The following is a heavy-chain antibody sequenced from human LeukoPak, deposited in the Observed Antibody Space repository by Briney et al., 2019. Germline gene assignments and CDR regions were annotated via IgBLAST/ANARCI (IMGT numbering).Heavy chain of an antibody. D-gene: IGHD6-19*01. CDR2: ISGGTT. CDR1: GFTFGDYL. CDR3: SRGSGWLSVY. Sequence: GGSLRLSCTASGFTFGDYLMSWFRQAPGKGLEWIGFISGGTTEYAASVKGRFTISRDDATSIAYLQMNSLTTEDTAVYYCSRGSGWLSVYWGQGTLVTVSS. J-gene: IGHJ4*02. V-gene: IGHV3-49*03.